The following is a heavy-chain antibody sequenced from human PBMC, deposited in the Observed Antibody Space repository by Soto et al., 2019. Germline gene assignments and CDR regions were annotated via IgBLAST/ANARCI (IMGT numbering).Heavy chain of an antibody. J-gene: IGHJ3*01. CDR2: IIPISGSI. D-gene: IGHD1-26*01. V-gene: IGHV1-69*01. CDR3: ASRERVDAFDV. CDR1: GCTFSTYG. Sequence: QVQLVQSGAEVKKPGSSVKVSCKASGCTFSTYGITWVRQASGQGLEWMGGIIPISGSIKFAQKLQGRLTIIPDESTSTVFMELSSLTSEDTAVYYCASRERVDAFDVWGQGTMVTVSS.